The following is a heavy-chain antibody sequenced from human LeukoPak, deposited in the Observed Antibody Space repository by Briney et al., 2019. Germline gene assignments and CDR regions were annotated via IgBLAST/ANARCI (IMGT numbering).Heavy chain of an antibody. D-gene: IGHD6-13*01. Sequence: SETLSLTCTVSGGSISSSSYYWGWIRQPPGKGLEWIGEINHSGSTNYNPSLKSRVTISVDTSKNQFSLKLSSVTAADTAVYYCATTPREYSSTWYYFDYWGQGILVTVSS. CDR2: INHSGST. J-gene: IGHJ4*02. CDR1: GGSISSSSYY. V-gene: IGHV4-39*07. CDR3: ATTPREYSSTWYYFDY.